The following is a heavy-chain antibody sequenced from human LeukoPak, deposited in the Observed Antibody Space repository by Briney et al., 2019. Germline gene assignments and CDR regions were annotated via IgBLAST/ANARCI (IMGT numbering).Heavy chain of an antibody. Sequence: GSLRLSCAASGFTFSNAWMSWIRQPAGKGLEWIGRIYTDGSTNFHPSLKRRVTLSVYTSKNQFSLRLSSVTAADTAVYYCARGYGYQNFDYWGQGTLVTVSS. V-gene: IGHV4-4*07. CDR2: IYTDGST. CDR1: GFTFSNAW. D-gene: IGHD3-16*02. CDR3: ARGYGYQNFDY. J-gene: IGHJ4*02.